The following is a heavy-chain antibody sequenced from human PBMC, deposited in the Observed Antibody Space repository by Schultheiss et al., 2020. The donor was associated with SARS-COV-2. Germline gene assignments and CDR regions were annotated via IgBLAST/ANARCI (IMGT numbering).Heavy chain of an antibody. V-gene: IGHV4-59*12. CDR2: IYYSGST. J-gene: IGHJ4*02. D-gene: IGHD3-10*01. Sequence: SETLSLTCTVSGGSISSYYWSWIRQPPGKGLEWIGYIYYSGSTNYNPSLKSRVTMSVDTSKNQFSLKLSSVTAADTAVYYCARVIRGLAYYFDYWGQGTLVTVSS. CDR3: ARVIRGLAYYFDY. CDR1: GGSISSYY.